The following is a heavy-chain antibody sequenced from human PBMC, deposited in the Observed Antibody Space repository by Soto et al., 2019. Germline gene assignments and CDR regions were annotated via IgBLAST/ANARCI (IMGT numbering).Heavy chain of an antibody. D-gene: IGHD3-10*01. V-gene: IGHV4-61*01. Sequence: QVQLQESGPGLVKPSETLSLTCTVSGGSISSGSYHWTWVRQPPGKGLEWIGYFYYRGSTSYNPAIKSRVTISVDTSRNQFSLRLSSVTAADTAVYYCARGPMGGTYFMRNYGLDVWGHGTTVTVSS. CDR2: FYYRGST. J-gene: IGHJ6*02. CDR3: ARGPMGGTYFMRNYGLDV. CDR1: GGSISSGSYH.